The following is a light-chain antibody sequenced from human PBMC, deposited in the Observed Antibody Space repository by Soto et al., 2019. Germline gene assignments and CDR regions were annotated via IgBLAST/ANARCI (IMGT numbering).Light chain of an antibody. J-gene: IGKJ2*01. Sequence: DIVMTQSPLSLPVTPGEPASISCRSSQSLLHSNGYNYLDWYLQKPGQSPQLLIYLGSNRASGVPDRFSGSGSGTDFSLKISRVEAEDVAVYYCMQALQTRYTFGQGTKLEIK. V-gene: IGKV2-28*01. CDR2: LGS. CDR3: MQALQTRYT. CDR1: QSLLHSNGYNY.